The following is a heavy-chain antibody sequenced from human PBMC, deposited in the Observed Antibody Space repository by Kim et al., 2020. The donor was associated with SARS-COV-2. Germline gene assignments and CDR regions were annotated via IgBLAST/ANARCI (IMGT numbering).Heavy chain of an antibody. J-gene: IGHJ3*02. D-gene: IGHD1-20*01. CDR3: AKDIGITGTHDAFDI. Sequence: DSRKGRFTISRDNSKNSLYLQMNSLRTEDTALYYCAKDIGITGTHDAFDIWGQGTMVTVSS. V-gene: IGHV3-43*01.